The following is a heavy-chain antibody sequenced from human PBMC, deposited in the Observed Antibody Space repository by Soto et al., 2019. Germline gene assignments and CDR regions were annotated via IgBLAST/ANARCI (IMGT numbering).Heavy chain of an antibody. D-gene: IGHD3-22*01. V-gene: IGHV3-30-3*01. CDR1: GFTFSDYA. J-gene: IGHJ4*02. CDR3: AKPSHYGSSGYFLDN. CDR2: ILSDGSNE. Sequence: PGGSLRLSCAASGFTFSDYAMHWVRQPPGKGLEWVAVILSDGSNEYYADSVKGRFTISRDNSKNSLYLQMYSLRSEDTAVYFCAKPSHYGSSGYFLDNWGRGTLVTVSS.